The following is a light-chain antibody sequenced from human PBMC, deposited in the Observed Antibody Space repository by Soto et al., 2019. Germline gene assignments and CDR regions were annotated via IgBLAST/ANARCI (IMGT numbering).Light chain of an antibody. J-gene: IGKJ4*01. V-gene: IGKV3-11*01. CDR2: DAS. CDR3: QQRSNWPYLT. Sequence: EVVLTQSPATLSMSPGERATLSCRASQSISSYLAWYQQKPGQSPRLLISDASNRATGIPARFSGSGTGTDFTLTISSLEPEDFAVYYCQQRSNWPYLTFGGGTRV. CDR1: QSISSY.